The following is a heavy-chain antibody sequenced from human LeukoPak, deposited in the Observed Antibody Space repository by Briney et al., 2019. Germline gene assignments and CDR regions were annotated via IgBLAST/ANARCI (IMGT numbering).Heavy chain of an antibody. V-gene: IGHV1-2*02. D-gene: IGHD2-2*01. CDR1: GYTFTGYY. J-gene: IGHJ4*02. Sequence: ASVKVSCKASGYTFTGYYMHWVRQAPGQGLEWMGWINPNSGGTNYAQKFQGRVTMTRDTSISTAYMELSRLRPDDTAVYYCARSVVVVPAAISSYWGQGTLVTVSS. CDR2: INPNSGGT. CDR3: ARSVVVVPAAISSY.